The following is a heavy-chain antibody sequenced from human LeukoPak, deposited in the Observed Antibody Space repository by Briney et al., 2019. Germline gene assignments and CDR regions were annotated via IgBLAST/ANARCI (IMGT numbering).Heavy chain of an antibody. CDR3: ARGARDYDFWSGYYTGYYYYMDV. D-gene: IGHD3-3*01. CDR1: GGSFSGYY. J-gene: IGHJ6*03. V-gene: IGHV4-34*01. Sequence: SETLSLTSAVYGGSFSGYYWSWIRQPPGNRLEWIGEINHSGSTNYNPSLKSRVTISVDTSKNQFSLKLSSVTAADTAVYYCARGARDYDFWSGYYTGYYYYMDVWGKGTTVTVSS. CDR2: INHSGST.